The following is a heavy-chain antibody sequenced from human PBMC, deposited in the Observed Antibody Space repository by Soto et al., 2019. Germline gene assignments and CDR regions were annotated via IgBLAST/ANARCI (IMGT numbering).Heavy chain of an antibody. D-gene: IGHD6-6*01. Sequence: QVQLVESGGGVVQPGRSLRLSCAASGFTFSSYAMHWVRQAPGKGLEWVAVISYDGSNKYYADSVKGRFTISRDNSKNTLYMQMNSLRAEDTAVYYCARDLWPLYSSSSARGYWGQGTLVTVSS. CDR2: ISYDGSNK. V-gene: IGHV3-30-3*01. CDR1: GFTFSSYA. J-gene: IGHJ4*02. CDR3: ARDLWPLYSSSSARGY.